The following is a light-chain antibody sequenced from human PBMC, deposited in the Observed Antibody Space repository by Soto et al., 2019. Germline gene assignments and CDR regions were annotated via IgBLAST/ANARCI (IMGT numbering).Light chain of an antibody. CDR2: GAS. V-gene: IGKV3-20*01. CDR1: QSVSSSY. CDR3: QQYGSSPYT. J-gene: IGKJ2*01. Sequence: DIVLTQSPGTLSLSPGERATLSCRASQSVSSSYLAWYQQKPGQAPRLLIYGASSRATGIPDRFSGSGSETDFTLTISRLEPEDFEVYYCQQYGSSPYTFGQGTKLEIK.